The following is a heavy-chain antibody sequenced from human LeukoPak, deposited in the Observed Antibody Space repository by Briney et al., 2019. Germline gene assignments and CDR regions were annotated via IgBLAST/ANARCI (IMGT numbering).Heavy chain of an antibody. J-gene: IGHJ3*02. Sequence: PSETLSLTCTVSGGSISHYYWCWIRQPLGEGLGWIGYIYYRGSTIYNPSLKSRVTISADTSKNQFSLKLRSVTAAYTAVYYCASLLMVYARVSDDAFDIWGQGTMLTLPS. CDR1: GGSISHYY. CDR3: ASLLMVYARVSDDAFDI. CDR2: IYYRGST. D-gene: IGHD2-8*01. V-gene: IGHV4-59*13.